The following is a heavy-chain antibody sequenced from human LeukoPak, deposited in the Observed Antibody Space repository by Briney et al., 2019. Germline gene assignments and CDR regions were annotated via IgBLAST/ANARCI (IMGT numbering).Heavy chain of an antibody. Sequence: KTSETLSLTCTVSGGSISSGSHYWGWIRQPPGKGLEWIGAIHYSGSTYYNPSLKSRITISVDTSKNQFSLKLSSVTAADTAVYYCARLAVDYYDSSGYYFDYWGQGTLVTVSS. V-gene: IGHV4-39*01. D-gene: IGHD3-22*01. CDR3: ARLAVDYYDSSGYYFDY. J-gene: IGHJ4*02. CDR1: GGSISSGSHY. CDR2: IHYSGST.